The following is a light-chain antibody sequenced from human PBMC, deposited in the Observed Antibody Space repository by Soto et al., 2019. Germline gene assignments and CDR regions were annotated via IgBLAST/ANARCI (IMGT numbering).Light chain of an antibody. Sequence: IGMSQSPAPLSVSPGGRAPASCRASQSVSSNLAWYQQKPGQAPRLLIYGASTRATGIPARFSGSGSGTEFTLTISSLQPEDFAVYYCQQYNNFPTFGQGTRLEIK. V-gene: IGKV3-15*01. J-gene: IGKJ5*01. CDR3: QQYNNFPT. CDR2: GAS. CDR1: QSVSSN.